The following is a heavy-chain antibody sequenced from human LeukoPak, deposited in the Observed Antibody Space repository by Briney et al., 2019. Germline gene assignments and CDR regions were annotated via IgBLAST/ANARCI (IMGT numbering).Heavy chain of an antibody. CDR1: GFTFSRYA. V-gene: IGHV3-23*01. J-gene: IGHJ4*02. Sequence: GASLRLSCAASGFTFSRYAMSWVRQAPGKGLEWVSGISGSGVSTYYADSVKGRFTISRDNAKNTLYLQMNSLRAEDTAVYYCAKDGWSSTSCFFDYWGQGTLVTVFS. D-gene: IGHD2-2*01. CDR3: AKDGWSSTSCFFDY. CDR2: ISGSGVST.